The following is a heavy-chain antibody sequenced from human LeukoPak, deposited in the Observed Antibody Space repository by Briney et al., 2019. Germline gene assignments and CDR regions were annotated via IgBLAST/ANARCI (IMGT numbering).Heavy chain of an antibody. CDR1: GFTFSSYA. CDR2: ISGSGGST. Sequence: GGSLRLSCAASGFTFSSYAVSWVRQAPGKGLEWVSSISGSGGSTYSADSVKGRFTISRDNSKNTLYLQMNSLRAEDTALYYCAKDRSCTNDICHGDFDYWGQETLVTVSS. D-gene: IGHD2-8*01. J-gene: IGHJ4*02. CDR3: AKDRSCTNDICHGDFDY. V-gene: IGHV3-23*01.